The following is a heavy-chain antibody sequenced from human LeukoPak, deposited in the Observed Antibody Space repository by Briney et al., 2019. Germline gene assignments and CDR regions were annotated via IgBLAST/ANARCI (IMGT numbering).Heavy chain of an antibody. CDR1: GFTFSDYY. CDR3: ASAFGTARIYNWFDP. D-gene: IGHD1-1*01. CDR2: ISSSGSTI. V-gene: IGHV3-11*01. J-gene: IGHJ5*02. Sequence: GGSLRLSCAASGFTFSDYYMSWIRQAPGKGLEWVSYISSSGSTIYYADSVKGRFTISRDNAKNSLYLQMNSLRAEDTAVYYCASAFGTARIYNWFDPWGQGTLVTVSS.